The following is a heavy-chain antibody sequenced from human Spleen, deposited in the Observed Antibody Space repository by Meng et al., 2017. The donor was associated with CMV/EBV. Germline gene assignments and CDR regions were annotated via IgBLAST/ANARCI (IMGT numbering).Heavy chain of an antibody. CDR3: ARAEYYNWFDP. CDR1: GGSMGSGDYF. CDR2: IYYSGNT. J-gene: IGHJ5*02. Sequence: GPFNESRPGLVKPSQPLSLTCTFSGGSMGSGDYFWNWIRQPPGKGLEWIGYIYYSGNTYYNPSLKSRVTISIDTSKNQFSLKLSSVTAADTAVYYCARAEYYNWFDPWGQGTLVTVSS. V-gene: IGHV4-30-4*01. D-gene: IGHD1-14*01.